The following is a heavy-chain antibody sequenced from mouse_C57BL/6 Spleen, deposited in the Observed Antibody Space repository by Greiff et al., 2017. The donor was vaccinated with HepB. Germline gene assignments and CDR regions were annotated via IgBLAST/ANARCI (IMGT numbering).Heavy chain of an antibody. J-gene: IGHJ4*01. V-gene: IGHV1-42*01. CDR3: ASRTGTYYDMDY. CDR2: INPSTGGT. D-gene: IGHD4-1*01. Sequence: EVQLQESGPELVKPGASVKISCKASGYSFTGYYMNWVKQSPEKSLEWIGEINPSTGGTTYNQKFKDKATLTVDKSSSTAYMPLKSLTSEDSAVYSGASRTGTYYDMDYWGQGTSVTVSS. CDR1: GYSFTGYY.